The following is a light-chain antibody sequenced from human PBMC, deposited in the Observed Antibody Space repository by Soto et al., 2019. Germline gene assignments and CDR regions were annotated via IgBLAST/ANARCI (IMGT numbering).Light chain of an antibody. CDR1: ESVGSS. V-gene: IGKV3-15*01. Sequence: EIVMTQSPATLSVSPGERATLSCRASESVGSSLVWYQQKPGQAPRLLIYAASTRAPGIPARFSGSGSGTDFTLTISSLQSEDFAVYYCQQYNKWPGTFGQGTKLEIK. CDR2: AAS. J-gene: IGKJ2*01. CDR3: QQYNKWPGT.